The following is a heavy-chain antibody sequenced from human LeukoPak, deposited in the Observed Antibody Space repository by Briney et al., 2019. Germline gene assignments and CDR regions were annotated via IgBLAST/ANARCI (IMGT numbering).Heavy chain of an antibody. Sequence: GGSLRLSCAASGFTFSTYAMSWVRQAPGKGLEWVSGISGSTYYADSVKGRSTISRDNSKNTLYLQMNSLRAEDTAVYYCAKDFSTVTLGYFDSWGQGTLVTVSS. D-gene: IGHD4-17*01. CDR3: AKDFSTVTLGYFDS. CDR1: GFTFSTYA. J-gene: IGHJ4*02. V-gene: IGHV3-23*01. CDR2: ISGST.